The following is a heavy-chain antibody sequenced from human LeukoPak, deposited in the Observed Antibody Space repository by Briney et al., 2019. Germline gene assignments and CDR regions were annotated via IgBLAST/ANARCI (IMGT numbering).Heavy chain of an antibody. J-gene: IGHJ4*02. CDR3: ARDRGYCSDGSCPLDY. Sequence: GGSLRLSCAASGFTFTNYAIHWVRQAPGKGLEWVALISYDGSIKYYADSVKGRFTISRDNSKNTLYLQMNSLRAEDTAVYYCARDRGYCSDGSCPLDYWGQGTLVTVSS. D-gene: IGHD2-15*01. CDR2: ISYDGSIK. CDR1: GFTFTNYA. V-gene: IGHV3-30-3*01.